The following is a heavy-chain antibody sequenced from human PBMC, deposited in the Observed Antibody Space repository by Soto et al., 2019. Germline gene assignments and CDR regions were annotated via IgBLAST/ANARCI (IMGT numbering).Heavy chain of an antibody. Sequence: PGGSLRLSCAASGFTFSSYSMNWVRQAPGKGLEWVSSISSSSSYIYYADSVKGRFTISRDNAKNSLYLQMNSLRAEDTAVYYCARGEMTTVTTLVDYWGQGALVTVSS. V-gene: IGHV3-21*01. D-gene: IGHD4-17*01. CDR3: ARGEMTTVTTLVDY. J-gene: IGHJ4*02. CDR2: ISSSSSYI. CDR1: GFTFSSYS.